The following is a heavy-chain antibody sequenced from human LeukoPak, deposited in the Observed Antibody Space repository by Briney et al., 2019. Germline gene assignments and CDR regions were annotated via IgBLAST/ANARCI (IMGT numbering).Heavy chain of an antibody. V-gene: IGHV1-46*01. CDR3: ARDRVAYYYDSSGYPSPAEFDY. CDR2: INPSGFST. D-gene: IGHD3-22*01. CDR1: GYTFTSYY. J-gene: IGHJ4*02. Sequence: ASVKVSCKASGYTFTSYYMHWVRQAPGQGLEWMGIINPSGFSTTYAQKFQGRVTMTRDTSTSTVYMELRSLRSDDTAVYYCARDRVAYYYDSSGYPSPAEFDYWGQGTLVTVSS.